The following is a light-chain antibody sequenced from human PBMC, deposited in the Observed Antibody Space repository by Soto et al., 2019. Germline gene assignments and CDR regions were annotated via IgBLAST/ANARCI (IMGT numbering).Light chain of an antibody. CDR2: AAS. CDR3: QQSYSSPTWT. CDR1: QSIGIS. Sequence: DIQMTQSPSSLSASVGDGVTITCRASQSIGISLNWYQQRPGKAPKLLVFAASSLQSGVPSRFRGSGSGTDFTLTISSLHPEDFATYYCQQSYSSPTWTFGQGTKVEIK. J-gene: IGKJ1*01. V-gene: IGKV1-39*01.